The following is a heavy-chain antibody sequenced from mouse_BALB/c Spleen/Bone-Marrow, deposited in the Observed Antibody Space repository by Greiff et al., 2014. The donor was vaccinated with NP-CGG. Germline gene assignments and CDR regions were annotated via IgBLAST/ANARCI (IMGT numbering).Heavy chain of an antibody. D-gene: IGHD1-1*01. CDR1: GFNIKDTY. CDR3: ARRGDIYYGSSAWFAY. Sequence: EVQLQQSGAELVKPGASVKLSCTASGFNIKDTYLHWVKQRPEQGLEWIGRIDPANGNTEYDPKFQGKATITADTSSNTAYLQLSSRTSENTAVYYCARRGDIYYGSSAWFAYWGQGTLVTVSA. J-gene: IGHJ3*01. V-gene: IGHV14-3*02. CDR2: IDPANGNT.